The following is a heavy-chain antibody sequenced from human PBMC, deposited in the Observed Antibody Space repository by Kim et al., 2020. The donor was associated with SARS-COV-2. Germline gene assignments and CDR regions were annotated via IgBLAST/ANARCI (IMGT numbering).Heavy chain of an antibody. J-gene: IGHJ5*02. Sequence: SQTLSLTCAIAGEDVSSNSAAWNWIRRSPSRGLEWLGRTYYTSKWNHDYALSVKGRITINPDTSKNQFSLQLNSVTPEDTAVYYCAREPKYCTTTSCYEALWWFDPWGLGTLVTVSS. V-gene: IGHV6-1*01. CDR1: GEDVSSNSAA. CDR3: AREPKYCTTTSCYEALWWFDP. D-gene: IGHD2-2*01. CDR2: TYYTSKWNH.